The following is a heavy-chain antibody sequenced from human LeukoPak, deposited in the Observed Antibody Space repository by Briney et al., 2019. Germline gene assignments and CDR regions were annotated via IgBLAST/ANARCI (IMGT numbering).Heavy chain of an antibody. V-gene: IGHV1-46*01. CDR1: GYTFTSYY. J-gene: IGHJ4*02. CDR3: ATEVEGDYYFDY. Sequence: ASVKVSCKASGYTFTSYYMHWVRQAPGQGLEWMGIINPSGGSTSYAQKFQGRVTMTRDTSTSTVYMELSSLRSEDTAVYYCATEVEGDYYFDYWGQGTLVSVSS. D-gene: IGHD2-21*02. CDR2: INPSGGST.